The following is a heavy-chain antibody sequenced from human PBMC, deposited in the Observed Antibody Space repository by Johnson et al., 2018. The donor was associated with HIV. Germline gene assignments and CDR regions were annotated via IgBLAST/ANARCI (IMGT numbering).Heavy chain of an antibody. CDR3: ARDPDGTTGTTYPDAAFDI. Sequence: VQLVESGGGVVQPGRSLRLSCAASGFTFSSYALHWVRQAPGKGLEWVAVISYDGRDAYYADSVKGRFTSSRDNSKNTLYLQMNSLSAEDTAVYYCARDPDGTTGTTYPDAAFDIWGQGTMVTVSS. V-gene: IGHV3-30*14. CDR2: ISYDGRDA. CDR1: GFTFSSYA. J-gene: IGHJ3*02. D-gene: IGHD1-1*01.